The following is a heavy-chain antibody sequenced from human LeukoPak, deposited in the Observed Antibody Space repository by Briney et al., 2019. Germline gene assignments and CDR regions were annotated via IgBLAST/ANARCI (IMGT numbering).Heavy chain of an antibody. CDR3: ATSSVGMSSGYYRAFDY. V-gene: IGHV4-31*03. D-gene: IGHD3-22*01. J-gene: IGHJ4*02. Sequence: PSETLSLTCTVSGVSISSGGYYWRWLRQHPGKGREGIGYIYYSGSTYYNPTLKRRVTISVDTSKNPFSLKLSSVTAADTAVYYCATSSVGMSSGYYRAFDYWGQGTLVTVSS. CDR1: GVSISSGGYY. CDR2: IYYSGST.